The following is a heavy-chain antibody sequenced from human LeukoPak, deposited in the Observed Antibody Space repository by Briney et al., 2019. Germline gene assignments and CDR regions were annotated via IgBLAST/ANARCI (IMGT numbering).Heavy chain of an antibody. CDR2: INAGNGNT. V-gene: IGHV1-3*03. D-gene: IGHD1-14*01. Sequence: AASVKVSCKASGYTFTSYAMHWVRQAPGQRLEWMGWINAGNGNTKYSQEFQGRVTMTRNTSISTAYMELSSLRSEDTAVYYCASSKDRDAFDIWGQGTMVTVSS. CDR1: GYTFTSYA. J-gene: IGHJ3*02. CDR3: ASSKDRDAFDI.